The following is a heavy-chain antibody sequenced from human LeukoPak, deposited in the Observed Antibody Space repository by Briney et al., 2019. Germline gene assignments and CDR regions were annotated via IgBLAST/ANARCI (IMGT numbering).Heavy chain of an antibody. Sequence: SETLSLTCTVSGGSISSYYWSWIRQPPGKGLEWIGYIYYSGSTNYNPSLKSRVTISVDTSKNQFSLKLSSVTAADTAVYYCARVGGSNYYYYGMDVWGQGTTVTVSS. CDR2: IYYSGST. CDR1: GGSISSYY. V-gene: IGHV4-59*01. D-gene: IGHD3-10*01. J-gene: IGHJ6*02. CDR3: ARVGGSNYYYYGMDV.